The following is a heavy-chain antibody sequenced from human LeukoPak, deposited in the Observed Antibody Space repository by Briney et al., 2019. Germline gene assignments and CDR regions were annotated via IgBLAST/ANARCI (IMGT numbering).Heavy chain of an antibody. CDR1: GYTFTGYY. CDR2: INPNSGGT. V-gene: IGHV1-2*02. J-gene: IGHJ6*03. Sequence: ASVKVSCKASGYTFTGYYMHWVRQAPGQGLEWMGWINPNSGGTNYAQKFQGRVTMTRDTSISTAYMELSRLRSEDTAVYYCASCSAREVYYYYYMDVWGKGTTVTVSS. D-gene: IGHD2-15*01. CDR3: ASCSAREVYYYYYMDV.